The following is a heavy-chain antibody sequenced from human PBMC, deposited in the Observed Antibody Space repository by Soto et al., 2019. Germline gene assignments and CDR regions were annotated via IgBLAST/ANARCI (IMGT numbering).Heavy chain of an antibody. CDR3: ARGRPSLFGVVIPYYYYGMDV. D-gene: IGHD3-3*01. Sequence: QVQLQQWGAGLLKPSETLSLTCAVYGGSFSGYYWSWIRQPPGKGLEWIGEINHSGSTNYNPSLKSRVTISVDTSKNQFSLKLSSVTAADTAVYYCARGRPSLFGVVIPYYYYGMDVWGQGTTVTVSS. J-gene: IGHJ6*02. CDR1: GGSFSGYY. V-gene: IGHV4-34*01. CDR2: INHSGST.